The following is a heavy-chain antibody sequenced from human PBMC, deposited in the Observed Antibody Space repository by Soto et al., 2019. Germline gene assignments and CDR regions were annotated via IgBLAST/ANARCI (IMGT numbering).Heavy chain of an antibody. CDR1: GYTFTSYY. Sequence: ASVKVSCEASGYTFTSYYMHWVRQAPGQGLEWMGIINPSGGSTSYAQKFQGRVTMTRDTSTSTVYMELSSLRSEDTAVYYCARADDYGDYDSWFDPWGQGTLVTAPQ. J-gene: IGHJ5*02. CDR3: ARADDYGDYDSWFDP. CDR2: INPSGGST. V-gene: IGHV1-46*01. D-gene: IGHD4-17*01.